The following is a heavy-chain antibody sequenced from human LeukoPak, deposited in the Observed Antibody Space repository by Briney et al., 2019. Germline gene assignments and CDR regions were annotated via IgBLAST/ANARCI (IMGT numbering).Heavy chain of an antibody. CDR2: ISYDGSNK. CDR3: ARERYGDFGFDY. Sequence: GRSLRLSCAASGFTFSSYAMHWVRQAPGKGLEWVAVISYDGSNKYYADSVKGRFTISRDNSKNTLYLQMNSLRAEDTAVYYCARERYGDFGFDYWGQGTLVTVSS. CDR1: GFTFSSYA. D-gene: IGHD4-17*01. V-gene: IGHV3-30-3*01. J-gene: IGHJ4*02.